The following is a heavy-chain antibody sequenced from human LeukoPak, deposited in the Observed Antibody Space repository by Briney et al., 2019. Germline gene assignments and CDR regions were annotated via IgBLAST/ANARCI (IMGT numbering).Heavy chain of an antibody. J-gene: IGHJ4*02. Sequence: GGSLRLSCTVSGFTLSSYEMSWIRQAPGKGLEWVANIKQDGSEKYYVDSVKGRFTISRDNAKNSLYLQMNSLRAEDTAVYYCARKNGHDYWGQGTLVTVSS. CDR3: ARKNGHDY. V-gene: IGHV3-7*01. CDR1: GFTLSSYE. CDR2: IKQDGSEK.